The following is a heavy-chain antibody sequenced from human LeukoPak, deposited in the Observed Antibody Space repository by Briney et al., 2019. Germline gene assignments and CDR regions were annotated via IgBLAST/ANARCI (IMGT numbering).Heavy chain of an antibody. D-gene: IGHD1-1*01. CDR1: GGSISSGSYY. J-gene: IGHJ4*02. CDR2: IHYSGST. Sequence: SETLSLTCTVSGGSISSGSYYWAWIRQPPGEGLEWIGSIHYSGSTYYNPSLKSRVTISVDTSKDQFSLNLSSVTAADTAVYHCARRTTNGDYFDYWGQGTLVTVSS. CDR3: ARRTTNGDYFDY. V-gene: IGHV4-39*01.